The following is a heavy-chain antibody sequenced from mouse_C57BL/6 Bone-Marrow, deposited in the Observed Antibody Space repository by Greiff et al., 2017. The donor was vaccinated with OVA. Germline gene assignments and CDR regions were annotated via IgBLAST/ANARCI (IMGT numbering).Heavy chain of an antibody. J-gene: IGHJ4*01. CDR3: ARVPLISTVEAMDY. Sequence: QVQLQQPGAELVKPGASVKLSCTASGYTFTSYWMHWVQQRPGRGLEWIGRTDPNSGGTKYTEKLKSKATMTVDKPSSTGDMQLSSLTSEESAVHSYARVPLISTVEAMDYWGQGTSVTVSS. CDR2: TDPNSGGT. D-gene: IGHD1-1*01. CDR1: GYTFTSYW. V-gene: IGHV1-72*01.